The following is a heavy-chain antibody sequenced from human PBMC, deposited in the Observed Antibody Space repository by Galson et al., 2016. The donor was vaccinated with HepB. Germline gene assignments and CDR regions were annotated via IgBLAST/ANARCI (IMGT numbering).Heavy chain of an antibody. V-gene: IGHV3-74*01. D-gene: IGHD5-18*01. Sequence: SLRLSCAASGFNISRHWMHWVRQAPGNGLVWVSRINSDGTNTSYADSVKGRFTISRDNAKNTLYLQMNRLRAEDTAVYYCARVRYSYVRGAFDLWGQGTMVTVSS. CDR3: ARVRYSYVRGAFDL. CDR2: INSDGTNT. J-gene: IGHJ3*01. CDR1: GFNISRHW.